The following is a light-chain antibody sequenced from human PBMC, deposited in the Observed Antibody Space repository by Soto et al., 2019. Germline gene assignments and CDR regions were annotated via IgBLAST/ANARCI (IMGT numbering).Light chain of an antibody. CDR2: GDN. CDR1: SSNIGSFYD. V-gene: IGLV1-40*01. J-gene: IGLJ2*01. CDR3: QSSDNSLNPVV. Sequence: QSVLTQPPSVSWAPGQRVTIPCTGSSSNIGSFYDVHWYQQLPGTVPKLIIYGDNNRPSGVPDRFSGSKSGTAASLAITGLQAEDEADYYCQSSDNSLNPVVFGGGTKLTVL.